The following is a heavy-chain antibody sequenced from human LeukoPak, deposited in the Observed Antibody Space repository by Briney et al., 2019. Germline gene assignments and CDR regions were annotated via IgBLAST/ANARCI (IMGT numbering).Heavy chain of an antibody. CDR1: GYTFRTYG. CDR3: ARGPPVFGMFLFQHFFDY. V-gene: IGHV1-18*01. D-gene: IGHD3-10*02. J-gene: IGHJ4*02. CDR2: ISADSGN. Sequence: ASVKVSCKTSGYTFRTYGITWVRQAPGQGLEWMGWISADSGNKYEEKFQDRVTMTTDTSTKTIYMELRSLTSDDTAVYYCARGPPVFGMFLFQHFFDYWGQGTLVTVSS.